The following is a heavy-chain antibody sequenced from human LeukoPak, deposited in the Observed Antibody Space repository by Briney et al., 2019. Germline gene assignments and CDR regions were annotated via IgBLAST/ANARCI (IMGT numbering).Heavy chain of an antibody. V-gene: IGHV4-61*02. J-gene: IGHJ4*02. D-gene: IGHD4-11*01. CDR2: IYTSGST. CDR3: AGTVTSPRMYYFDY. Sequence: SQTLSLTCTVSGGSISSGSYYWSWIRQPAGKGLEWIGRIYTSGSTNYNPSLKSRVTISVDTSKNQFSLKLSSVTAADTAVYYCAGTVTSPRMYYFDYWGQGTLVTVSS. CDR1: GGSISSGSYY.